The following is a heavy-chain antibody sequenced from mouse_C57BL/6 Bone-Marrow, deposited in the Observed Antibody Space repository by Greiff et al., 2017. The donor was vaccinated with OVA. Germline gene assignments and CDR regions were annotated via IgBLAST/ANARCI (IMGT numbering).Heavy chain of an antibody. J-gene: IGHJ3*01. V-gene: IGHV2-6*01. CDR1: GFSLTSYG. D-gene: IGHD2-3*01. CDR3: ASDHGLLPFAY. CDR2: IWGVGST. Sequence: VQLVESGPGLVAPSQSLSITCTVSGFSLTSYGVDWVRQSPGKGLEWLGVIWGVGSTNYNSALKSRLSISKDNSKSQVFLKMNSLQTDDTAMYYCASDHGLLPFAYWGQGTLVTVSA.